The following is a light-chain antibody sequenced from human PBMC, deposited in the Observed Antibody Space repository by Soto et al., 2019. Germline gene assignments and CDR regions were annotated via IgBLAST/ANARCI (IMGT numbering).Light chain of an antibody. J-gene: IGKJ1*01. V-gene: IGKV1-6*01. CDR1: QGIRND. CDR3: LQDYNYPRT. CDR2: GAS. Sequence: AIQMTQSPSSLSASVGDRVTITCRASQGIRNDLGWYQQKPGKAPKLLIYGASNLHRGVPSRFSGSGSGTDFTLTISSLQPEDFAAYYCLQDYNYPRTFGQGTKVDIK.